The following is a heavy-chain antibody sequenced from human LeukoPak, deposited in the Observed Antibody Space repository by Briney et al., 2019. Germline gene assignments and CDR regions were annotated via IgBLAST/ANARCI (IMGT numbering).Heavy chain of an antibody. V-gene: IGHV3-9*01. Sequence: GRSLRLSCAAAGFTFDDYAMHWVRHGQGRGLEWGSGINWNGATQYYADSVKGRFTISRDNAKNSLYLHMNSLLTDDTAFYYCAKGLRPHPGLGPNGFDPWGQGTQVTAS. CDR2: INWNGATQ. J-gene: IGHJ5*02. CDR3: AKGLRPHPGLGPNGFDP. CDR1: GFTFDDYA.